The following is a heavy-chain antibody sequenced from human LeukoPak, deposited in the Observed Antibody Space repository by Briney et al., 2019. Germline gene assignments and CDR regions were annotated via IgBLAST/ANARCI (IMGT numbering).Heavy chain of an antibody. CDR2: VYYLGTT. J-gene: IGHJ5*02. CDR3: ARRSTSSNWFDP. V-gene: IGHV4-39*07. Sequence: SETLSLTCTVSGGSIRSSSYYWGWIRQPPGKGLEWIGSVYYLGTTNYTPSLKSRVTISVDTSKNQFSLKLSSMTAADTAVYYCARRSTSSNWFDPWGQGTLVTVSS. CDR1: GGSIRSSSYY. D-gene: IGHD6-6*01.